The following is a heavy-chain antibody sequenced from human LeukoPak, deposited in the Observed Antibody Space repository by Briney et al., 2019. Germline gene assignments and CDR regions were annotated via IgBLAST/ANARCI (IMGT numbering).Heavy chain of an antibody. D-gene: IGHD5-18*01. Sequence: GGSLRLSCAASGFTFSTYSMNWVRQAPGKGLEWVSYIRSSDSSTYHADSVKGRFTISRDNAKNSLYLQMNSLRAEDTAVYYCARVRGNNYGYLDYWGQGTLVTVS. CDR3: ARVRGNNYGYLDY. CDR1: GFTFSTYS. CDR2: IRSSDSST. J-gene: IGHJ4*02. V-gene: IGHV3-48*01.